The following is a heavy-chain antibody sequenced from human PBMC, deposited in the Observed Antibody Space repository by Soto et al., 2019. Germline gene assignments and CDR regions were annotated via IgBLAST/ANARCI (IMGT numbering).Heavy chain of an antibody. CDR3: ARLDDGYTPSVDY. CDR1: GGSISSYY. J-gene: IGHJ4*02. D-gene: IGHD5-12*01. CDR2: IYYSGST. Sequence: PSETLSLTCPVSGGSISSYYWSWIRQPPGKGLEWIGYIYYSGSTNYNPSLKSRVTISVDTSKNQFSLKLSSVTAADTAVYYCARLDDGYTPSVDYWGQGTLVTVSS. V-gene: IGHV4-59*08.